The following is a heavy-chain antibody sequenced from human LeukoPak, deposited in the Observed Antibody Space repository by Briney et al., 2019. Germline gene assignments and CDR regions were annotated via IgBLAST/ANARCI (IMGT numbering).Heavy chain of an antibody. J-gene: IGHJ4*02. Sequence: SGGSLRLSCAASGFTFSSYGMHWVRQAPGKGLVWVSRIKSDGSTTTYADSVKGRFTISRDNAKNTLYLQMDSLRAEDTAVYYCARVVDTHFDYWGQGTLVTVSS. V-gene: IGHV3-74*01. CDR2: IKSDGSTT. CDR1: GFTFSSYG. D-gene: IGHD5-18*01. CDR3: ARVVDTHFDY.